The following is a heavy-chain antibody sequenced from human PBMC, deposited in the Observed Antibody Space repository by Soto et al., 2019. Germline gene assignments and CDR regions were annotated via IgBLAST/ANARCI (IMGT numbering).Heavy chain of an antibody. CDR2: IIPMLGIA. CDR1: GGTFTHYT. CDR3: ARDKFRGGTSSALDI. Sequence: QVQLVQSGAEVQKPGSSVKVSCTPSGGTFTHYTINWVRQAPGQGLEWMGRIIPMLGIANYAQKFQGRVTITADRSTSTASMEMSSLRSEDTAVYYCARDKFRGGTSSALDIWGQGTVVTVSS. D-gene: IGHD1-7*01. J-gene: IGHJ3*02. V-gene: IGHV1-69*04.